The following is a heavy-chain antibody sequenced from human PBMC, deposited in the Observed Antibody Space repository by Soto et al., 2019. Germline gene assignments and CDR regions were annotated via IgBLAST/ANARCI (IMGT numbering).Heavy chain of an antibody. V-gene: IGHV3-73*01. D-gene: IGHD2-2*01. CDR1: GFTFSGSA. CDR2: IRSKANSYAT. CDR3: AREYCNRTRCFVPAY. J-gene: IGHJ4*01. Sequence: GGSLRLSCAASGFTFSGSAMHWVRQASGKGLEWVGRIRSKANSYATAYAASVKGRFTISRDDSKNTAYLQMNSLKTEDTAVYYCAREYCNRTRCFVPAYWGHGTLVPVSS.